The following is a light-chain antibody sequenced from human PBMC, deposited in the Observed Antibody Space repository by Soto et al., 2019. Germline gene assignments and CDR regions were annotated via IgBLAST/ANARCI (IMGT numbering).Light chain of an antibody. Sequence: DIQMTQSPSSLSASVGDRVTITCQASQDIRNYLNWYQQKPGKAPKLLIYDASNLETGVPSRFSGSGSGTDSTFTIARLQPEDIATYYCQPYANLRSFGGGTKVEIK. J-gene: IGKJ4*01. CDR3: QPYANLRS. CDR1: QDIRNY. CDR2: DAS. V-gene: IGKV1-33*01.